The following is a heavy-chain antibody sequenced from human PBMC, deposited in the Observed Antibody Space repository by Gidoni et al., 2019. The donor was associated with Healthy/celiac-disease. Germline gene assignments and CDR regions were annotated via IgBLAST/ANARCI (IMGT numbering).Heavy chain of an antibody. V-gene: IGHV4-34*01. J-gene: IGHJ2*01. CDR2: INHSGST. CDR3: ARSPKGRQRHYWYFDL. CDR1: GGSFSGYY. Sequence: QVQLQQWGAGLLNPSETLSLTCAVYGGSFSGYYWSWIRQPPGKGLEWIGEINHSGSTNYNPSLKSRVTISVDTSKNQFSLKLSSVTAADTAVYYCARSPKGRQRHYWYFDLWGRGTLVTVSS.